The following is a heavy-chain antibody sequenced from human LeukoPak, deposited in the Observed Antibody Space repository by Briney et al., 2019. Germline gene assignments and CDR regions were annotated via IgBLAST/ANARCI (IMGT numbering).Heavy chain of an antibody. V-gene: IGHV3-74*01. CDR1: GFTFSSYW. CDR2: INSDGSST. Sequence: PGGSLRLPCAASGFTFSSYWMHWVRQAPGKGLVWVSRINSDGSSTSYADSVKGRFTISRDNAKNTLYLQMNSLRAEDTAVYYCARDRIFTMVRGVTYMDVWGKGTTVTVSS. CDR3: ARDRIFTMVRGVTYMDV. D-gene: IGHD3-10*01. J-gene: IGHJ6*03.